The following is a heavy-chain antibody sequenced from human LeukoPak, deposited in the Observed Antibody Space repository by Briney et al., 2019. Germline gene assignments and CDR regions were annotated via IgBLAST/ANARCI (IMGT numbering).Heavy chain of an antibody. J-gene: IGHJ4*02. D-gene: IGHD1-20*01. Sequence: SDTLSLTCTVSGGSISSYYWSWIRQPPGKGLEWSGYIYYIGSTHYNPSLKSRVTISVDTSKNQFSLQLNSVTPEDTAVYCCARVYNWNDVDYFDYWGQGTLVTVSS. CDR2: IYYIGST. CDR1: GGSISSYY. CDR3: ARVYNWNDVDYFDY. V-gene: IGHV4-59*12.